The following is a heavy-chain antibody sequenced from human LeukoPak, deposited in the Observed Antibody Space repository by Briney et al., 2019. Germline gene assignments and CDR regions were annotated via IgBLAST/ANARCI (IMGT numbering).Heavy chain of an antibody. V-gene: IGHV4-30-4*01. Sequence: SETLSLTCTVSGGSISSGDYYWSWIPQPPGKGLEWIGYIYYSGSTYYNPSLKSRVTISVDTSKNQFSLRLSSVTAADTAVYYCASSSGWDFDYWGQGTLVTVSS. CDR2: IYYSGST. CDR1: GGSISSGDYY. J-gene: IGHJ4*02. CDR3: ASSSGWDFDY. D-gene: IGHD6-19*01.